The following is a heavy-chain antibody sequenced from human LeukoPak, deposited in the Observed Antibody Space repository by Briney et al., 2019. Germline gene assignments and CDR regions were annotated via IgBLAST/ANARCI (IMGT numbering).Heavy chain of an antibody. V-gene: IGHV1-2*04. CDR2: INPNSGGT. J-gene: IGHJ6*02. D-gene: IGHD3-10*01. CDR1: GYTFTGYY. Sequence: ASVKVSCKASGYTFTGYYMHWVRQAPGQGLEWMGWINPNSGGTNYAQKFQGWVTMTRDTSISTAYMELSRLRSDDTAVYYCASGPFYYGSGSSGTRRFNYYGMDVWGQGTTVTVSS. CDR3: ASGPFYYGSGSSGTRRFNYYGMDV.